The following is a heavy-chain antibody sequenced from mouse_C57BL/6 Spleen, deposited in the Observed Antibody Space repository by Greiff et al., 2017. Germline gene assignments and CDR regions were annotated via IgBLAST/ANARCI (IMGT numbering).Heavy chain of an antibody. CDR2: IYPRSGNT. CDR1: GYTFTSYG. Sequence: VQLQQSGAELARPGASVKLSCTASGYTFTSYGISWVRQRTGQGLEWIGEIYPRSGNTYYNEKFKGRATLTADKSSSTAYIELRSLTSEDSAVYFCARLRADWYFDVWGTGTTVTVSS. CDR3: ARLRADWYFDV. V-gene: IGHV1-81*01. D-gene: IGHD1-1*01. J-gene: IGHJ1*03.